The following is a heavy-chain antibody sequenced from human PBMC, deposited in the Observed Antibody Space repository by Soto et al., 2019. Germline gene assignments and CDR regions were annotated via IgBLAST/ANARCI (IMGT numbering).Heavy chain of an antibody. J-gene: IGHJ4*02. Sequence: KTSETLCLTCAVYGGSFSGYYWSWIRQPPGKGLGWIGEVNHSGSTNYNPSLKSRVTISVDTSKNQFSLKLSSVTAADTAVYYCARQGDDSVMVNDYWGQGTLVTVSS. CDR3: ARQGDDSVMVNDY. D-gene: IGHD5-18*01. CDR1: GGSFSGYY. V-gene: IGHV4-34*01. CDR2: VNHSGST.